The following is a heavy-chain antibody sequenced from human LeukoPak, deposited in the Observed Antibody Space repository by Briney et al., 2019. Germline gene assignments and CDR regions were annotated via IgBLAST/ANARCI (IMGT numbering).Heavy chain of an antibody. Sequence: ASVKVSCKASGYTFTSYYMHWVRQAPGQGLEWMGIINPSGGSTSYAQKFQGRVTMTRDTSTSTVCMELSSLRSEDTAVYYCARDRELAFDSSGYLNWFDPWGQGTLVTVSS. CDR2: INPSGGST. V-gene: IGHV1-46*01. J-gene: IGHJ5*02. CDR3: ARDRELAFDSSGYLNWFDP. CDR1: GYTFTSYY. D-gene: IGHD3-22*01.